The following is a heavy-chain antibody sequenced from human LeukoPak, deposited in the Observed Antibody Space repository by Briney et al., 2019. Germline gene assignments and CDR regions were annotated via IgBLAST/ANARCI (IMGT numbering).Heavy chain of an antibody. Sequence: PSETLSLTCAVYGGSFSGYYWSWIRHPPGKGLEWIGEINHSGSTNYNPSLKSRVTISVDTSKNLFPLKLLSVPAADTALYFCVRVRSSGYYLNYCDYWGQGTLVSVFS. CDR3: VRVRSSGYYLNYCDY. CDR1: GGSFSGYY. D-gene: IGHD3-22*01. J-gene: IGHJ4*02. CDR2: INHSGST. V-gene: IGHV4-34*01.